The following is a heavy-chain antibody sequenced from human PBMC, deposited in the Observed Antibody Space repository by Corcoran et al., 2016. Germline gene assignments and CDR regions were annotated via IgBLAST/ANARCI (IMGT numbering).Heavy chain of an antibody. CDR2: IWYDGSNK. J-gene: IGHJ6*02. V-gene: IGHV3-33*01. CDR3: ARDRGVGYSSSWYFALSREVGGMDV. Sequence: QVQLVESGGGVVQPGRSLRLSCVASGFTFSSYGMHWVRQAPGKGLEWVAVIWYDGSNKYYADSVKGRFTISRDNSKNTLYMQMNSLRAEDTAVYFCARDRGVGYSSSWYFALSREVGGMDVWGQGTTVTVSS. D-gene: IGHD6-13*01. CDR1: GFTFSSYG.